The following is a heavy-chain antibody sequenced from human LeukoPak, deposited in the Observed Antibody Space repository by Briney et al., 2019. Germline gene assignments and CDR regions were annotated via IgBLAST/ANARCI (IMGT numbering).Heavy chain of an antibody. Sequence: PGGSLRLSRAASGFTFGSYWMTWVRQAPGKGLEWVSNINGDGSIENYVHSVRGRFSIFRDNAKDALYLQMNSLRVDDTAIYYCARDPIVGDTGGGDYWGQGTLVTVSS. CDR1: GFTFGSYW. J-gene: IGHJ4*02. CDR2: INGDGSIE. CDR3: ARDPIVGDTGGGDY. V-gene: IGHV3-7*01. D-gene: IGHD1-26*01.